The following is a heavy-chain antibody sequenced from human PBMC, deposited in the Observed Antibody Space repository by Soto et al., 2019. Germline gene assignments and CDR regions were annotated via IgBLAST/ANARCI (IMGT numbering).Heavy chain of an antibody. V-gene: IGHV3-9*01. CDR1: GFSFDEHA. Sequence: EVQLVESGGGLVQPGRSLRLSCAASGFSFDEHAMHWVRQAPGKGLEWVSGISWNSGTMGYGDSVKGRFTISRDNAKNSLYLQMNSLRAEDTALYYCAKGFCSSTRCLTYSYMDVWGKGTTVTVSS. D-gene: IGHD2-2*01. CDR3: AKGFCSSTRCLTYSYMDV. J-gene: IGHJ6*03. CDR2: ISWNSGTM.